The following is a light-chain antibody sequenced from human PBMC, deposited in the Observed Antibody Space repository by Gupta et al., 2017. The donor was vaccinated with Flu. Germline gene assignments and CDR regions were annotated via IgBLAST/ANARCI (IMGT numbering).Light chain of an antibody. CDR2: DVT. CDR3: CSYAGSDTFVV. V-gene: IGLV2-11*01. J-gene: IGLJ2*01. CDR1: SSDVGGYNY. Sequence: QSALTQPRSVSGSPGQSVTISCTGTSSDVGGYNYVSWYQQHPGKAPKFMIYDVTKRPSGVPDRFSGSKSGSTASLTISGLQAEDEADYYCCSYAGSDTFVVFGGGTKLTVL.